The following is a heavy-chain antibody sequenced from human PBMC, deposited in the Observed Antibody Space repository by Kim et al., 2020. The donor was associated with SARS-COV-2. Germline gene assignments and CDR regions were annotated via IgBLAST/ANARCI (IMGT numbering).Heavy chain of an antibody. J-gene: IGHJ6*02. CDR3: ARGWKDGIFYYYYGMDV. CDR1: GYTFTSYA. CDR2: INTNTGNP. V-gene: IGHV7-4-1*02. Sequence: ASVKVSCKASGYTFTSYAMNWVRQAPGQGLEWMGWINTNTGNPTYAQGFTGRFVFSLDTSVSTAYLQISSLKAEDTAVYYCARGWKDGIFYYYYGMDVWGQGTTVTVSS. D-gene: IGHD3-3*01.